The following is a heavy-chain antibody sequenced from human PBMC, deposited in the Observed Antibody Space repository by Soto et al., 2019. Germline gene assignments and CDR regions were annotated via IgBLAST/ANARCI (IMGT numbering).Heavy chain of an antibody. V-gene: IGHV1-69*01. J-gene: IGHJ4*02. CDR3: ARDREITMVRGGRYYFDY. D-gene: IGHD3-10*01. Sequence: QVQLVQSGAEVKKPGSSVKVSCKASGGTFSSYAISWVLQAPGQGLEWMGGIIPIFGTANYAQKFQGRVTITADESTSTAYMELSSLRSEDTAVYYCARDREITMVRGGRYYFDYWGQGTLVTVSS. CDR2: IIPIFGTA. CDR1: GGTFSSYA.